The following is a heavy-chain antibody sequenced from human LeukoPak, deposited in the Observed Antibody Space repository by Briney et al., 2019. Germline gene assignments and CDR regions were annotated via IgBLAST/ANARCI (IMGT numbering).Heavy chain of an antibody. Sequence: SETLSLTCTVSAGSMSSSSYYWGWIRQPPGKGLEWIGSIYYSGSTYYNPSLKSRVTISVDTSKNQFSLKLSSVTAADTAVYYCTTESDYGGKFRPYPDYWGQGTLVTVSS. CDR1: AGSMSSSSYY. CDR2: IYYSGST. V-gene: IGHV4-39*01. CDR3: TTESDYGGKFRPYPDY. D-gene: IGHD4-23*01. J-gene: IGHJ4*02.